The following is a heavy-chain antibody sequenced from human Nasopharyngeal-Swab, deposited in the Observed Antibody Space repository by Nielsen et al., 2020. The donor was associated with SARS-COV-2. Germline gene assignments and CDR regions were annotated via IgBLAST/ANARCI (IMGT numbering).Heavy chain of an antibody. Sequence: WIRQHPGKGLEWIGSIYYSGSTYYNPSLKSRVTISVDTSKNQFSLKLSSVTAADTAVYYCARPGYGDSNWFGPWGQGTLVTVSS. V-gene: IGHV4-39*01. CDR2: IYYSGST. J-gene: IGHJ5*02. D-gene: IGHD4-17*01. CDR3: ARPGYGDSNWFGP.